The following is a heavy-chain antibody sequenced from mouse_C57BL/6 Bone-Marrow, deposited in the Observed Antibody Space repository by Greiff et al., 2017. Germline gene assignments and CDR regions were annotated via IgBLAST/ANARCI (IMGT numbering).Heavy chain of an antibody. J-gene: IGHJ1*03. CDR2: IYPGGGYT. V-gene: IGHV1-63*01. Sequence: QVHVKQSGAELVRPGTSVKMSCKASGYTFTNYWIGWAKQRPGHGLEWIGDIYPGGGYTNYNEKFKGKATLTADKSSSTAYMQFSSLTSEDSAIYYCARGPYYSGRYFDVWGTGTTVTVSS. CDR1: GYTFTNYW. D-gene: IGHD1-1*01. CDR3: ARGPYYSGRYFDV.